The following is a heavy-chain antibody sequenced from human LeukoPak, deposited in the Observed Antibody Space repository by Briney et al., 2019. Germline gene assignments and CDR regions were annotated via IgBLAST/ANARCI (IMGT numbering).Heavy chain of an antibody. V-gene: IGHV4-39*01. J-gene: IGHJ4*02. D-gene: IGHD2-15*01. CDR3: ARHCSAGSCYSAVDC. CDR2: IYYNGYT. CDR1: GGSISSSSYY. Sequence: PSETLSLTCTVSGGSISSSSYYWGWIRQPPGKGLEWIGHIYYNGYTYYNPSLKSRVTISVDTSKNQFSLKLSSVTAADTAVYYCARHCSAGSCYSAVDCWGQGTLVTVSS.